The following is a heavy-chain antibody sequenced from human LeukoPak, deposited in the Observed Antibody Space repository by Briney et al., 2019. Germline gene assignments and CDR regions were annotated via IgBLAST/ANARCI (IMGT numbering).Heavy chain of an antibody. CDR3: ASGPGGYYGSGSYQN. CDR2: INPNSGGT. D-gene: IGHD3-10*01. V-gene: IGHV1-2*02. CDR1: GYTFTGYY. J-gene: IGHJ4*02. Sequence: ASVKVSCKASGYTFTGYYMHWVRQAPGRGLEWMGWINPNSGGTNYAQKFQGRVTMTRDTSISTAYMELSRLRSDDTAVYYCASGPGGYYGSGSYQNWGQGTLVTVSS.